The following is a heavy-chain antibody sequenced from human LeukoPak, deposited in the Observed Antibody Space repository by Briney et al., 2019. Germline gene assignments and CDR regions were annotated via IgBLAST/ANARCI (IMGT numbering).Heavy chain of an antibody. CDR1: GGSISSYY. V-gene: IGHV4-59*08. D-gene: IGHD3-22*01. Sequence: SETLSLTCTVSGGSISSYYWSWIWQPPGKGLEWIGYIYYSGSTNYNPSLKSRVTISVDTSKNQFSLKLSSVTAADTAVYYCARHDSSGYRLDYWGQGTLVTVSS. J-gene: IGHJ4*02. CDR2: IYYSGST. CDR3: ARHDSSGYRLDY.